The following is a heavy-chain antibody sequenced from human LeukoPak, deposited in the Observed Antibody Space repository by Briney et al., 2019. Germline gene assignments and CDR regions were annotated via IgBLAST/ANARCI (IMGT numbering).Heavy chain of an antibody. V-gene: IGHV3-74*01. CDR3: ARDLDWLLFDY. CDR2: VKYDGSTT. Sequence: AGSLRLSCAASGFTFSAYWMHWVRHAPRKGLVWVSRVKYDGSTTTYADSVKGRFTISRDNAKNILYLQMNSLRVEDTAVYYCARDLDWLLFDYWGQGTLVTVSS. J-gene: IGHJ4*02. CDR1: GFTFSAYW. D-gene: IGHD3-9*01.